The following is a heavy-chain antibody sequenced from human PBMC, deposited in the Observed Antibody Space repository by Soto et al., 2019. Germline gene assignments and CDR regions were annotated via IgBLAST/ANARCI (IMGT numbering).Heavy chain of an antibody. CDR3: ARVGLGAFDDFDV. D-gene: IGHD1-26*01. CDR1: GFTFSGYW. J-gene: IGHJ3*01. Sequence: GGSLRLSCAASGFTFSGYWMHWVRQVPGKGLVWVSRINSDGSSRSYADSVKGRFTISRDNAKNTLHLQMNSLRAEDTAVYYCARVGLGAFDDFDVWGQGTLVTVSS. V-gene: IGHV3-74*01. CDR2: INSDGSSR.